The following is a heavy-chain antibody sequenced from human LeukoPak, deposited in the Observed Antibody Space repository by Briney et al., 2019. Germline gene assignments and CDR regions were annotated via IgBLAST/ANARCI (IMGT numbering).Heavy chain of an antibody. CDR2: ISYDGSKK. D-gene: IGHD2-2*01. V-gene: IGHV3-30*18. CDR3: AKRGASFHFDY. Sequence: GGSLRLSCAASGFTFSNYGMFWVRQAPGKGLEWVAVISYDGSKKYYADSVKGRFTISRDNSKNTLYLQMNSLRADDTAVYYCAKRGASFHFDYWGQGTLVTVSS. CDR1: GFTFSNYG. J-gene: IGHJ4*02.